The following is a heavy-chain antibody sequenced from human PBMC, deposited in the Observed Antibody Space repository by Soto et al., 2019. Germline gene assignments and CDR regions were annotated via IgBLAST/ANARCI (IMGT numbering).Heavy chain of an antibody. J-gene: IGHJ4*02. CDR2: DGAGGTI. V-gene: IGHV3-48*02. CDR1: GFTLSSYT. D-gene: IGHD4-17*01. CDR3: ARQGPYGDHAH. Sequence: PGGSLRLSCVVSGFTLSSYTMNWVRQAPGKGLEWVSHDGAGGTILYADSVKGRFTVSRDNAKNSLYLQMNSLRNEDTAVYYRARQGPYGDHAHWGQGTLVTVSS.